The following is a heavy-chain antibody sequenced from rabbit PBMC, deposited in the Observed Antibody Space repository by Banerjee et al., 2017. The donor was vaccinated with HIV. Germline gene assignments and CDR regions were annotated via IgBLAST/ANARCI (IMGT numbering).Heavy chain of an antibody. CDR3: ARDLAGVIGWNFNL. J-gene: IGHJ4*01. Sequence: QEQLEESGGGLVKPEGSLTLTCTASGFSFSNGYYMCWVRQAPGKGLEWIACIYAGSSGYTYYANWAKGRFTISKTSSTTVTLQMTSLTAADTATYFCARDLAGVIGWNFNLWGPGTLVTVS. CDR1: GFSFSNGYY. CDR2: IYAGSSGYT. D-gene: IGHD4-1*01. V-gene: IGHV1S45*01.